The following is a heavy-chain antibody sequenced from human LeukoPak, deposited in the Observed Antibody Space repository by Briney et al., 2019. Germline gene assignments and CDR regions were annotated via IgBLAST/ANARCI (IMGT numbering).Heavy chain of an antibody. V-gene: IGHV3-23*01. D-gene: IGHD5-24*01. CDR3: TNAGTEDGYSIHFDS. Sequence: GGSLRLSCAASGFNFSTSAMSWVRQAPGKGLEWVSLISGSGRATYYADSVRGRFTISRDNSKTTIHLQMNSLRGDDTAVYYCTNAGTEDGYSIHFDSWGQGTLVAVSS. CDR2: ISGSGRAT. J-gene: IGHJ4*02. CDR1: GFNFSTSA.